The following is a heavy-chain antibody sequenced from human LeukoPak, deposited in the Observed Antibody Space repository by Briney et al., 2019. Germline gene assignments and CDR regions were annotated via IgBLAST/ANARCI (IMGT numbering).Heavy chain of an antibody. Sequence: PGGSLRLSCVASGFTFSTYEMMWVPQAPGKGVEAISYISSSSYKRYYADSVRGRFTVSRDNAKESLFLQMDSLRVADTATYYCGAAYSSGYPIESWGLGVLVSVSS. V-gene: IGHV3-48*03. CDR1: GFTFSTYE. D-gene: IGHD3-22*01. J-gene: IGHJ4*02. CDR3: GAAYSSGYPIES. CDR2: ISSSSYKR.